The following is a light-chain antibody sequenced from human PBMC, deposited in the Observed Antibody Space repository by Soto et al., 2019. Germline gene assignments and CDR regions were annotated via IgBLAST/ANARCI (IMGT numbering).Light chain of an antibody. V-gene: IGLV2-14*01. CDR1: SSGVGGYNY. J-gene: IGLJ1*01. Sequence: QSALTQPASVSVSPAQSIAISCTGTSSGVGGYNYVSWYQQHPGKAPKLMIYDVSNRPSGVSNRFSGSKSGNTASLTISGLQAEDEADYYCSSYTSSSTLYVFGTGTKVTVL. CDR3: SSYTSSSTLYV. CDR2: DVS.